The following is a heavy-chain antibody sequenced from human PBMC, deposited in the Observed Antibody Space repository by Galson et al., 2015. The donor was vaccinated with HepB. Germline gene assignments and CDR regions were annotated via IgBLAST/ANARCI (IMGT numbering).Heavy chain of an antibody. J-gene: IGHJ5*02. D-gene: IGHD3-3*01. CDR2: ISEDGGDE. CDR3: ARAYSAFWCWFDP. Sequence: SLRLSCAASGFTFSTYAMHWVRQAPGKGLEWVAIISEDGGDESYADSVKGRFTISRDNSKNTLYLQMNNLRVEDTAVYYCARAYSAFWCWFDPWGQGTLVTVSS. CDR1: GFTFSTYA. V-gene: IGHV3-30-3*01.